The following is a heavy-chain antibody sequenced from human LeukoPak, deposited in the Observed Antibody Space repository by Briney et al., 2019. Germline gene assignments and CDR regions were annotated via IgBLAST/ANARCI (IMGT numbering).Heavy chain of an antibody. J-gene: IGHJ4*02. D-gene: IGHD3/OR15-3a*01. Sequence: SETLSLTCAVYGGSFSGYYWSWIRQPPGKGLEWIGEINHSGSTSYNPSLKSRVTISVDTSKNQFSLKLSSVTAADTAVYYCARVLGPFDYWGQGTLVTVSS. CDR3: ARVLGPFDY. V-gene: IGHV4-34*01. CDR1: GGSFSGYY. CDR2: INHSGST.